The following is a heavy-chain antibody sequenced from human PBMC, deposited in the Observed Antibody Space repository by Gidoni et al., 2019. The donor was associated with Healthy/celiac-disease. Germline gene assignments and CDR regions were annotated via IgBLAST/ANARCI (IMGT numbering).Heavy chain of an antibody. D-gene: IGHD6-19*01. CDR3: ARDARIAVAATFDP. CDR2: IIPILGIA. CDR1: GGTFSSYA. V-gene: IGHV1-69*04. J-gene: IGHJ5*02. Sequence: QVQLVQSGAEVKKPGSSVKVSCKASGGTFSSYAISWVRQAPGQGLEWMGRIIPILGIATYAQKFQGRVTITADKSTSTAYMELSSLRSEDTAVYYCARDARIAVAATFDPWGQGTLVTVSS.